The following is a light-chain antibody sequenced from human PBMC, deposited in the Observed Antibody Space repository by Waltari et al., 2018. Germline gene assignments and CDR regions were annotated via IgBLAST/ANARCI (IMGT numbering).Light chain of an antibody. Sequence: QSALNQPASVPGPPGQSIPLSCTGTSSDVGGYNHVSWYQHHPGKGPKLIIYGVSNRTSGVSNRCSGSKSGNTASLTISGLQAEDEADYYCSSYTSSSTVFGGGTKLTVL. CDR2: GVS. CDR3: SSYTSSSTV. J-gene: IGLJ2*01. V-gene: IGLV2-14*01. CDR1: SSDVGGYNH.